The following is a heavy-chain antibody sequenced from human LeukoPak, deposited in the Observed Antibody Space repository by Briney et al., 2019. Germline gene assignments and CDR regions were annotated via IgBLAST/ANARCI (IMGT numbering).Heavy chain of an antibody. CDR1: GFTFSSYA. CDR3: AKDLHYWSGIDY. Sequence: PGGSLRLSCAASGFTFSSYAMSWVRQAPGKGLEWVSGIGGDGGTHYTASVKGRFSISRDNSKNTLYLQMNSLRAEDTAIYYCAKDLHYWSGIDYWGQGTLVTVSS. J-gene: IGHJ4*02. CDR2: IGGDGGT. D-gene: IGHD3-3*02. V-gene: IGHV3-23*01.